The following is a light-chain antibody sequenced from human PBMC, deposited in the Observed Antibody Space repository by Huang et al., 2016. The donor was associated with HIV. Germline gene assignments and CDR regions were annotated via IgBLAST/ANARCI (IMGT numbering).Light chain of an antibody. CDR3: QQYDNWPQT. V-gene: IGKV3D-15*01. CDR2: GAT. Sequence: EIVMTQSPDTLSVSPGERATLSCRASQRVSNKLAWYQHKPGQAPRLRIYGATTRAKCSPARFSGGGSETEFTLTISSLQSEDFAVYYCQQYDNWPQTFGQGTKVEIK. CDR1: QRVSNK. J-gene: IGKJ1*01.